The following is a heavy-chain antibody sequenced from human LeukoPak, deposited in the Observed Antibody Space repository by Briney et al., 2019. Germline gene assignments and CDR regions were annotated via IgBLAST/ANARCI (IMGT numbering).Heavy chain of an antibody. J-gene: IGHJ4*02. D-gene: IGHD6-19*01. Sequence: GGSLRLSCAASGFTFDDYAMHWVRQAPGKGLEWVSGISWNSGSIGYADSVKGRFTISRDNSKNTLYLQMNSLRAEDTAVYYCAKDWVRSGWRNFDYWGQGTLVTVSS. V-gene: IGHV3-9*01. CDR2: ISWNSGSI. CDR1: GFTFDDYA. CDR3: AKDWVRSGWRNFDY.